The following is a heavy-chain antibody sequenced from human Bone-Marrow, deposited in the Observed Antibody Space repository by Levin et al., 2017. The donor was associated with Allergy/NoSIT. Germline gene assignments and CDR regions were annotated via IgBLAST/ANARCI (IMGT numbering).Heavy chain of an antibody. CDR1: GYSFNGYW. V-gene: IGHV5-51*01. CDR2: IYCGDSET. Sequence: GESLKISCQGSGYSFNGYWIGWVRQMPGKGLEWMGIIYCGDSETKYSPSFQGQVTLLVDRSTSTAYLQWYSLKASDTAIYFCARGVAADSMIGFYFDYWGQGNLVTVSS. CDR3: ARGVAADSMIGFYFDY. D-gene: IGHD6-13*01. J-gene: IGHJ4*02.